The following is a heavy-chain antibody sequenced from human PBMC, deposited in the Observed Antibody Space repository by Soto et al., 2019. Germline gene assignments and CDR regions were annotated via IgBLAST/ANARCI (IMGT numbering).Heavy chain of an antibody. CDR3: AKDRNYYGSVSLGY. CDR1: GFTFSSYA. D-gene: IGHD3-10*01. V-gene: IGHV3-23*01. CDR2: ISSSGGST. Sequence: GGSLRLSCAASGFTFSSYAMSWVRQAPGQGQEWDSAISSSGGSTYYADSVKGRFTISRDNSKNTLYLQMNSLRAEDTVVFYCAKDRNYYGSVSLGYWGQGTLVTVSS. J-gene: IGHJ4*02.